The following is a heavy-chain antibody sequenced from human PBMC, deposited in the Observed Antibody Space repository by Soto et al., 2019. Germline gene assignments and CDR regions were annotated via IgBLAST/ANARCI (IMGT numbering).Heavy chain of an antibody. CDR2: IWYDGSNK. V-gene: IGHV3-33*01. Sequence: PGGSLRLSCAASGFTFSSYGMHWVRQAPGKGLEWVAVIWYDGSNKYYADSVKGRFTISRDNSKNTLYLQMNSLRAEDTAVYYCARDLGYCSGGSCYPPYGMDVWGQGTTVTVSS. CDR1: GFTFSSYG. D-gene: IGHD2-15*01. J-gene: IGHJ6*02. CDR3: ARDLGYCSGGSCYPPYGMDV.